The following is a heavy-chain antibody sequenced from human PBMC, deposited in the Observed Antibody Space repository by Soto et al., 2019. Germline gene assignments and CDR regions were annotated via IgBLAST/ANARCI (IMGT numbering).Heavy chain of an antibody. J-gene: IGHJ6*02. Sequence: GASVKVSCKASGYTFTSYYMHWVRQAPGQGLEWMGIINPSGGSTSYAQKFQGRVTMTRDTSTSTVYMELSSLRSEDTAVYYCARFLGRNYYYYGMDVWGQGTTVTVSS. CDR3: ARFLGRNYYYYGMDV. CDR2: INPSGGST. V-gene: IGHV1-46*01. CDR1: GYTFTSYY. D-gene: IGHD2-15*01.